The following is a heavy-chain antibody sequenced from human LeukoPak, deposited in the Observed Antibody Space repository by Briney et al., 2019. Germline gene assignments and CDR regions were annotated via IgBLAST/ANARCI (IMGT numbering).Heavy chain of an antibody. J-gene: IGHJ6*03. Sequence: SETLSLTCTVSGGSISSYYWSWIRQPPGKGLEWIGYIYYSGSTNYNPSLKSRVTISVDTSKNQFSLKLSSVTAADTAVYYCARAYCSGGSCYHPNRYYYYYYYMDVWGKGTTVTVSS. CDR1: GGSISSYY. CDR2: IYYSGST. V-gene: IGHV4-59*01. CDR3: ARAYCSGGSCYHPNRYYYYYYYMDV. D-gene: IGHD2-15*01.